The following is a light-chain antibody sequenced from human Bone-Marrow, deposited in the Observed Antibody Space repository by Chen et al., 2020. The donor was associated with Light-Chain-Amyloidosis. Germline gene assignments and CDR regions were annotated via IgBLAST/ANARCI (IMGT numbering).Light chain of an antibody. CDR2: RDT. Sequence: SYQLTQPPSVSVSPGPTARITCSGDDLPTKYAYWYQQKPGQAPVLVIHRDTGRPSGISERFSGSSSGTTATLTISGVQAEDGADYHCQSADSSGTYEVIFGGGTKLTVL. V-gene: IGLV3-25*03. CDR1: DLPTKY. CDR3: QSADSSGTYEVI. J-gene: IGLJ2*01.